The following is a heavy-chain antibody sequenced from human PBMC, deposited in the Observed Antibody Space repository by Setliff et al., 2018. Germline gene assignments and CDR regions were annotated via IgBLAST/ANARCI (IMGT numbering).Heavy chain of an antibody. CDR1: GYSIGNDYF. V-gene: IGHV4-38-2*02. CDR3: AKHRSYFDY. CDR2: IYHSGST. Sequence: LSLTCTVSGYSIGNDYFWGWIRQPPGKGLEWIGSIYHSGSTSYYPSLKSRVTISVDTSKNQFSLNLSSVTAADTAVYYCAKHRSYFDYWGQGTLVTVST. J-gene: IGHJ4*02.